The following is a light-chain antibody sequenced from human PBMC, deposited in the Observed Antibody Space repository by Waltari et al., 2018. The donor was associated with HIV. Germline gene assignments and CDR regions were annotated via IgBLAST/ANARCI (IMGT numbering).Light chain of an antibody. V-gene: IGKV1-39*01. Sequence: DIQMPRSSSSLSASVGDRVTITCRASHSIRSYLNWYQQKSGKAPKLLIYAASSLQSGVPSRFSGSGSGAEYTLTIISLQPEDFATYYCQQSHSTPWTCGQGTKVEIK. CDR1: HSIRSY. CDR3: QQSHSTPWT. J-gene: IGKJ1*01. CDR2: AAS.